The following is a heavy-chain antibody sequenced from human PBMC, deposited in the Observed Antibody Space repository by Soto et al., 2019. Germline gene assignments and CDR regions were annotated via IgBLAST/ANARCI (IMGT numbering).Heavy chain of an antibody. J-gene: IGHJ6*02. CDR2: INPNSGGT. D-gene: IGHD3-10*01. Sequence: ASVKVSCKASGYTFTGYYMHWVRQAPGQGLEWMGWINPNSGGTNYAQKFQGWVTMTRDTSISTAYMELSRLRSDDTAVYYCARDGFFRFGEESGYYYYYGMDVWGQGTTVTVSS. V-gene: IGHV1-2*04. CDR3: ARDGFFRFGEESGYYYYYGMDV. CDR1: GYTFTGYY.